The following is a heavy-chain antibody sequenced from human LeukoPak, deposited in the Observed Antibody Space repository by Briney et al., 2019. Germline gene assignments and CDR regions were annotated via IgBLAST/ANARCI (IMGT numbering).Heavy chain of an antibody. Sequence: ASVKVSCKASGYTFTNYGISWVRQAPGQGPEWMGWISAYNGHTNYAQKLQGRVTMTRDTSISTAYMELSRLRSDDTAVYYCARDVGEYCSSVSCYASDYWGQGTLVTVSS. J-gene: IGHJ4*02. D-gene: IGHD2-2*01. CDR3: ARDVGEYCSSVSCYASDY. V-gene: IGHV1-18*01. CDR2: ISAYNGHT. CDR1: GYTFTNYG.